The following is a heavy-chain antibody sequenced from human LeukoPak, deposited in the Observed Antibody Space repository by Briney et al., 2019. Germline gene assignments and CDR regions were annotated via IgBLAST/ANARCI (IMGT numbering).Heavy chain of an antibody. D-gene: IGHD2-2*01. CDR3: AKEKGYCSSTSCHGYYYYYMDV. CDR2: ISYDGSNK. CDR1: GFTFSSYA. J-gene: IGHJ6*03. V-gene: IGHV3-30-3*01. Sequence: GGSLRLSCAASGFTFSSYAMHWVRQAPGKGLEWVAVISYDGSNKYYADSVKGRFTISRDNSKNTLYLQMNSLRAEDTAVYYCAKEKGYCSSTSCHGYYYYYMDVWGKGTTVTVSS.